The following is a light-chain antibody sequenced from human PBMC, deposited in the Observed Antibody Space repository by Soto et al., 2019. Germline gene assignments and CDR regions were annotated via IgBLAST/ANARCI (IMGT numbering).Light chain of an antibody. CDR1: SSDFGGYNY. CDR2: EVN. V-gene: IGLV2-8*01. J-gene: IGLJ1*01. Sequence: QSALTQPPSASGSPGQSVTISCTGTSSDFGGYNYVSWYQHHPGNAPKLMIYEVNKRTSGVPDRFSGSKSGNTASLTVSGLQAEDEADYYCSSYAGSNTPYVFGTGTKVNVL. CDR3: SSYAGSNTPYV.